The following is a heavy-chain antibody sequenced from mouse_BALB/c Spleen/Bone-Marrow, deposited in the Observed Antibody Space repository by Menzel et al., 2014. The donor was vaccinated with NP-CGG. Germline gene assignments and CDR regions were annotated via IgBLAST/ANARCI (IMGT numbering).Heavy chain of an antibody. Sequence: EVHLVESGGGLVKPGGSLKLSCAASGFTFSSYAMSWVRQTPEKRLEWVATITSGGSYTYYPDSMKGRFTISRDNAKNPLYLQKSSLKAEGKAMYYWARPYLFYGSLYYWGQSTTPT. D-gene: IGHD1-1*01. CDR3: ARPYLFYGSLYY. J-gene: IGHJ2*01. V-gene: IGHV5-9-3*01. CDR2: ITSGGSYT. CDR1: GFTFSSYA.